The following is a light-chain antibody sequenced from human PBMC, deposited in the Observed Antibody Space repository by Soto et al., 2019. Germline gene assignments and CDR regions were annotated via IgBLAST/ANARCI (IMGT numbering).Light chain of an antibody. J-gene: IGLJ1*01. V-gene: IGLV2-23*02. CDR2: EVS. CDR1: SSDVGSYNL. CDR3: CSYAGSSTYV. Sequence: QSVLTQPASVSGAPGHSMTLSCTGTSSDVGSYNLVSWYQQHPGKAPKLMIYEVSKRPSGVSNRFSGSKSGNTASLTISGLQAEDEADYYCCSYAGSSTYVFGTGTKVTVL.